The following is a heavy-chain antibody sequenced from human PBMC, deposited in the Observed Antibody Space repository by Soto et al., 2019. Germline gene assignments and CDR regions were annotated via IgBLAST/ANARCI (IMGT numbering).Heavy chain of an antibody. V-gene: IGHV1-69*02. CDR2: IIPILGIA. CDR3: ARGAAYCGGDCYSQFDY. CDR1: GGTFSSYT. Sequence: QVQLVQSGAEVKKPGSSVKVSCKASGGTFSSYTISWVRQAPGQGLEWMGRIIPILGIANYAQKFQGRVTITAVKSTSTDYMELSSLRSEDTAVYYCARGAAYCGGDCYSQFDYWGQGTLVTVSS. J-gene: IGHJ4*02. D-gene: IGHD2-21*02.